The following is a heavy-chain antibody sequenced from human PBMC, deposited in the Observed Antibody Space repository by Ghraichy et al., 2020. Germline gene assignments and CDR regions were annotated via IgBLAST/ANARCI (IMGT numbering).Heavy chain of an antibody. V-gene: IGHV3-21*01. Sequence: GESLNISCAASGFTFSNYNMNWVRQAPGKGLEWVSSISGSSNYKYYAEPVKGRFTISRDNAKNSLYLQMNSLRAEDTAVYYCARDREGGIYYYAMDVWGQGTTVTVSS. J-gene: IGHJ6*02. CDR1: GFTFSNYN. D-gene: IGHD6-13*01. CDR2: ISGSSNYK. CDR3: ARDREGGIYYYAMDV.